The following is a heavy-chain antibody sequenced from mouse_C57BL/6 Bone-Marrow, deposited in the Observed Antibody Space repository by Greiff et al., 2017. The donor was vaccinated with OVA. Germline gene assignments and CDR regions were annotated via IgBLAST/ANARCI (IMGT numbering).Heavy chain of an antibody. Sequence: QVQLQQSGAELARPGASVKLSCKASGYTFTDYYINWVKQRPGQGLEWIARIYPGSGNTYYNEKFKGKATLTAEKSSSTAYMQLSSLTSEDSAVYFCASGRYSNPFDYWGQGTTLTVSS. CDR1: GYTFTDYY. V-gene: IGHV1-76*01. CDR2: IYPGSGNT. J-gene: IGHJ2*01. CDR3: ASGRYSNPFDY. D-gene: IGHD2-5*01.